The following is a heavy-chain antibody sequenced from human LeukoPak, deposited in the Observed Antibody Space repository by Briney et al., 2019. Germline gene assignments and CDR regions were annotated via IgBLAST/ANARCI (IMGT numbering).Heavy chain of an antibody. J-gene: IGHJ4*02. D-gene: IGHD3-3*01. V-gene: IGHV3-7*01. CDR3: AKSRSDVVDY. CDR2: IKQDGSEK. Sequence: GGSLRLSCVASGFTLSSYWMTWVRQAPGKGQEWVANIKQDGSEKYYVDSVKGRFTISRDNSKNSLYLQMNSLRGEDTAVYYCAKSRSDVVDYWGQGTLVTVSS. CDR1: GFTLSSYW.